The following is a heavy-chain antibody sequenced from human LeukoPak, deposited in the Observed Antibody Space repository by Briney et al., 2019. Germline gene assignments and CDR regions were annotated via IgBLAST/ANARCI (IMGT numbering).Heavy chain of an antibody. V-gene: IGHV3-15*01. CDR2: IKSKTDGGTT. CDR1: GFTFNNAW. CDR3: TWQILWGIFDP. Sequence: PGGSLRLSCAASGFTFNNAWMSWVRQAPGKGLEWVGHIKSKTDGGTTEYAAPVKGRFTISRDDSRNTLYLQMNSLKTEDTAIYYCTWQILWGIFDPWGQGTLVTVSS. J-gene: IGHJ5*02. D-gene: IGHD3-10*01.